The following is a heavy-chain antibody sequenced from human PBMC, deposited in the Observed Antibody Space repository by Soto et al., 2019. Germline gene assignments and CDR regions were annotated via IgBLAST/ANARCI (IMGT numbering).Heavy chain of an antibody. J-gene: IGHJ6*02. CDR3: AKDQCSSTSCYYDYYYYGMDV. V-gene: IGHV3-23*01. CDR2: ISGSGGST. CDR1: GFTFSTYG. D-gene: IGHD2-2*01. Sequence: GGSLRLSCAASGFTFSTYGMHWVRQAPGKGLEWVSAISGSGGSTYYADSVKGRFTISRDNSKNTLYLQMNSLRAEDTAVYYCAKDQCSSTSCYYDYYYYGMDVWGQGTKVTVSS.